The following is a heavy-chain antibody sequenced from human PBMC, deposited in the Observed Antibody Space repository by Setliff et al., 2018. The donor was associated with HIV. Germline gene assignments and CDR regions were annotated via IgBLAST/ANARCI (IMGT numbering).Heavy chain of an antibody. V-gene: IGHV4-59*11. Sequence: SETLSLTCTVSGASIRSQYWSWIRKPPGEGLEWIGYISYSGSTNYNPSLESRVAMSVDTSKQQFSLEVSSVTAADTAVYYCARTRGYSYGTLAGFDYWGRGSLVTVSS. J-gene: IGHJ4*01. CDR1: GASIRSQY. CDR3: ARTRGYSYGTLAGFDY. D-gene: IGHD5-18*01. CDR2: ISYSGST.